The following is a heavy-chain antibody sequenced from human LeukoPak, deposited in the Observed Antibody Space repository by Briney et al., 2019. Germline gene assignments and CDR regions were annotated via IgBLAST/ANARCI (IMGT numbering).Heavy chain of an antibody. D-gene: IGHD5-18*01. CDR3: ASPQPGIQLWGPGAFDI. Sequence: SSVTVSCKASGGTFNSYAMSWVRQAPGHGLEWMGGIIPIFGTANYAQKFQGRVTITPDESTTTAYMELSSLRSEDTAVYYCASPQPGIQLWGPGAFDIWSQGTMVTVSS. CDR1: GGTFNSYA. J-gene: IGHJ3*02. CDR2: IIPIFGTA. V-gene: IGHV1-69*13.